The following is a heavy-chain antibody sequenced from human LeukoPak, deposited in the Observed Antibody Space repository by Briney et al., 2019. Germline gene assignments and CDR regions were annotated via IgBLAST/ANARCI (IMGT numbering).Heavy chain of an antibody. CDR3: ARRMGSGATYPRTFDY. CDR1: GGSISTRNHY. CDR2: IGYTGTT. V-gene: IGHV4-39*01. Sequence: SETLSLTCTVTGGSISTRNHYWDWLRQPPGKGLEWIGSIGYTGTTNSNPSLKSRVTLSVDTSKNQVSLTLSSVTAADTAVYFCARRMGSGATYPRTFDYWGQGTLVTVSS. J-gene: IGHJ4*02. D-gene: IGHD2-8*02.